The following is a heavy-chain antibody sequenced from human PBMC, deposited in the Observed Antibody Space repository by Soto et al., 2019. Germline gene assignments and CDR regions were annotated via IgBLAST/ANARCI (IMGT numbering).Heavy chain of an antibody. CDR1: GGSISSYF. D-gene: IGHD6-13*01. CDR2: IYKSGST. CDR3: ARRSSSWYAFDF. V-gene: IGHV4-59*08. J-gene: IGHJ3*01. Sequence: QVQLQESGPGLVKPSETLSLTCTVSGGSISSYFWSWIRQPPGKGLEWIGEIYKSGSTDYNPSLKSRFTISADTSKNQFSLRLSSVTAADTAVYYCARRSSSWYAFDFWGQGTMVTVSS.